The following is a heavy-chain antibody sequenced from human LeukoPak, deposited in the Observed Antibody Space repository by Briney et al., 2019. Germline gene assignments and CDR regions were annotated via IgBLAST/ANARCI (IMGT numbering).Heavy chain of an antibody. CDR2: IYHSGST. CDR1: GYSISSGYY. D-gene: IGHD2-2*02. V-gene: IGHV4-38-2*01. Sequence: PSETLSLTCAVSGYSISSGYYWGWIRQPPGKGLEWIGSIYHSGSTYYNPSLRSRVNISVDTSKNQFSLKLSSVTAADTAVYYCATRSSTSCYTCAWFDPWGQGTLVTVSS. J-gene: IGHJ5*02. CDR3: ATRSSTSCYTCAWFDP.